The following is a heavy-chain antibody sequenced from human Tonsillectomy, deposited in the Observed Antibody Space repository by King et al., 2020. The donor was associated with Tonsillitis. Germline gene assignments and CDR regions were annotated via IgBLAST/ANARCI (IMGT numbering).Heavy chain of an antibody. D-gene: IGHD6-19*01. J-gene: IGHJ6*02. CDR2: IVVGSGNT. CDR1: GFTFTSSA. V-gene: IGHV1-58*01. CDR3: AAEEAGHINYYYYGMDV. Sequence: QLVQSGPEVKKPGTSVKVSCKASGFTFTSSAVQWVRQARGQRLEWIGWIVVGSGNTNYAQKFQERITITRDMSTSTAYKELSSLRSEDTAVYYCAAEEAGHINYYYYGMDVWGQGTTVTVSS.